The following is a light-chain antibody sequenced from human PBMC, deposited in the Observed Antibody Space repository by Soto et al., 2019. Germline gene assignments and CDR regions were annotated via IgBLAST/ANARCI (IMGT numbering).Light chain of an antibody. V-gene: IGKV4-1*01. CDR1: QSVLYSSNNKNY. CDR2: WAS. CDR3: QQYYSTPLT. Sequence: DIVMTQSPDSLAVSLGERATINCKSSQSVLYSSNNKNYLTWYQQKPGQPPKLLIYWASTRESGVPDRFSGSGSGTDFTITISSLEAEDVEIYYCQQYYSTPLTFGQGTKLEIK. J-gene: IGKJ2*01.